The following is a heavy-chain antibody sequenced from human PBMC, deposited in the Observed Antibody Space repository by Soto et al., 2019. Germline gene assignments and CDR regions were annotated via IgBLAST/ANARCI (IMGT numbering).Heavy chain of an antibody. CDR3: ARELLYGSGSRDFHYYGMDV. Sequence: QVQLVESGGGVVQPGGSLRLSCAASGLRFSSYGLHWVRQAPGKGLQWGPVIWFDGSKQYYADSVKGRFNISRDNSKNTVYLQMNSLRADDTAVYYCARELLYGSGSRDFHYYGMDVWGQGTTVTVSS. CDR1: GLRFSSYG. J-gene: IGHJ6*02. D-gene: IGHD3-10*01. CDR2: IWFDGSKQ. V-gene: IGHV3-33*01.